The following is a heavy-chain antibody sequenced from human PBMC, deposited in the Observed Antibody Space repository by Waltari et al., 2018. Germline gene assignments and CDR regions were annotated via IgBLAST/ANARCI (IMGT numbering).Heavy chain of an antibody. Sequence: QVQLVESGGGVVQPGRSLRLSCAASGFTFSSYGMHWVRQAPGKGLEWVAVIWYDGSNKYYADSVKGRFTISRDNSKNTLYLQMNSLRAEDTAVYYCARDGYFFSSSWYYFDYWGQGTLVTVSS. J-gene: IGHJ4*02. CDR2: IWYDGSNK. CDR1: GFTFSSYG. V-gene: IGHV3-33*01. D-gene: IGHD6-13*01. CDR3: ARDGYFFSSSWYYFDY.